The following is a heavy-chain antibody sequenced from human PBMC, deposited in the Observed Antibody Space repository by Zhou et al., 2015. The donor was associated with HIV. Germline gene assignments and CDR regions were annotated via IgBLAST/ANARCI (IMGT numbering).Heavy chain of an antibody. CDR1: GGTFSSYA. J-gene: IGHJ6*02. CDR3: ARSPDSSGYFHYYYYYGMDV. CDR2: IIPIFGTA. D-gene: IGHD3-22*01. Sequence: QVQLVQSGAEVKKPGSSVKVSCKASGGTFSSYAISWVRQAPGQGLEWMGGIIPIFGTANYAQKFQGRVTITADESTSTAYMELSSLRSEDTAVYYCARSPDSSGYFHYYYYYGMDVWGQGDHGHRLL. V-gene: IGHV1-69*12.